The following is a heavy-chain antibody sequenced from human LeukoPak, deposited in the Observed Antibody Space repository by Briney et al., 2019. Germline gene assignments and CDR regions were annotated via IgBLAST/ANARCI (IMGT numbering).Heavy chain of an antibody. Sequence: SETLSLTCTVSGGSISSYYWSWIRQPPGKGLEWIGYIYYSGSTNYNPSLKSRVTISVDTSKNQFSLRLSSVTAADTAVYYCARNYYGSGSYFNWGQGTLVTVSS. CDR3: ARNYYGSGSYFN. J-gene: IGHJ4*02. CDR2: IYYSGST. V-gene: IGHV4-59*01. CDR1: GGSISSYY. D-gene: IGHD3-10*01.